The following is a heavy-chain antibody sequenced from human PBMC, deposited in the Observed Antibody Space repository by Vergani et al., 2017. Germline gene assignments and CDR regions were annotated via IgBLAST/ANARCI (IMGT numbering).Heavy chain of an antibody. CDR3: ARIQMVAAEAGIDY. D-gene: IGHD2-15*01. CDR2: INPKSGGA. V-gene: IGHV1-2*02. J-gene: IGHJ4*02. Sequence: QVQLVQSGAEVQKPGASVKVSCKASGYTFTGNYLHWVRQAPGQGLERMGWINPKSGGANYAQKLQGRVTMTRDTSISTAYMELSRLRSDDTAVYYCARIQMVAAEAGIDYWGQGTLVTVSS. CDR1: GYTFTGNY.